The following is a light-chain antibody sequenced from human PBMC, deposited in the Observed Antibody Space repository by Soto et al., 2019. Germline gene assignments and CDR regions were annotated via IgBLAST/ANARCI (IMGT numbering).Light chain of an antibody. CDR1: SSNIENNY. Sequence: QSVLTQPPSVSAAPGQKVTISCSGSSSNIENNYVSWYQQLPGTAPQVLIYENDKRPSGIPDRFSASKSGTSATLGITGLQTGDEADYYCGTWDSSLSEVVFGGGTKVTVL. CDR3: GTWDSSLSEVV. CDR2: END. V-gene: IGLV1-51*02. J-gene: IGLJ2*01.